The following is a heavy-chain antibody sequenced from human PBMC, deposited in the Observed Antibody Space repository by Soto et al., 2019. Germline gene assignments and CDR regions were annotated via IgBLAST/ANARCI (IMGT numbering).Heavy chain of an antibody. J-gene: IGHJ4*02. D-gene: IGHD2-21*01. Sequence: ASVKVSCKASGFTFTGYYIHWVRQVPGQGLEWMGWIKSNGDDTKYAQKFQDRVTMTRDTSMNTVHMEVSRLRSDDTAVYYCARDQRSYGEPPFDYWGQGTLVTVSS. CDR3: ARDQRSYGEPPFDY. CDR1: GFTFTGYY. V-gene: IGHV1-2*02. CDR2: IKSNGDDT.